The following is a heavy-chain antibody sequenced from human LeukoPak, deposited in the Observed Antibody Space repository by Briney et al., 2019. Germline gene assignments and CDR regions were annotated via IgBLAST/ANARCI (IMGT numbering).Heavy chain of an antibody. CDR2: ISSSSSYI. J-gene: IGHJ6*04. CDR3: ARDINSSGWYFSPVEGGDYYYYYGMDV. V-gene: IGHV3-11*06. D-gene: IGHD6-19*01. Sequence: GGSLRLSCAASGFTFSDYYMSWIRQAPGKGLEWVSSISSSSSYIYYADSVKGRSTISRDNAKNSLYLQMNSLRAEDTAVYYCARDINSSGWYFSPVEGGDYYYYYGMDVWGKGTTVTVSS. CDR1: GFTFSDYY.